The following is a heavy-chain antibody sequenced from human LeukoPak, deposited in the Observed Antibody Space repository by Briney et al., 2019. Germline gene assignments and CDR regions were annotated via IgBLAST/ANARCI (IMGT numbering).Heavy chain of an antibody. Sequence: GESLKISCEGSGYSFTTYWIGWVRQMPGKGLEWMGITYPGGSDTKYSPSFQGQVTISVDKSISTAYLQWTSLKASDTAIYYCARHVASSGWAHFDYWGQGTLVTVPS. D-gene: IGHD6-19*01. V-gene: IGHV5-51*01. CDR3: ARHVASSGWAHFDY. CDR1: GYSFTTYW. J-gene: IGHJ4*02. CDR2: TYPGGSDT.